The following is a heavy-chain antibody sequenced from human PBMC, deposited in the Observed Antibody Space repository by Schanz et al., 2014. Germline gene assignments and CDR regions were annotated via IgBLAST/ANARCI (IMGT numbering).Heavy chain of an antibody. J-gene: IGHJ4*02. CDR1: GYTFTSYG. CDR2: ISPYNGNT. Sequence: QVQLVQSGAEVKKPGASVKVSCKASGYTFTSYGISWVRQAPGQGLEWMGWISPYNGNTNYAQKLQGRVTMTADTSTNTAYMALRSLRSDDTAVYYGARDQSPDTNSYDVRCFDQWGQGSLVIVSS. V-gene: IGHV1-18*01. CDR3: ARDQSPDTNSYDVRCFDQ. D-gene: IGHD1-1*01.